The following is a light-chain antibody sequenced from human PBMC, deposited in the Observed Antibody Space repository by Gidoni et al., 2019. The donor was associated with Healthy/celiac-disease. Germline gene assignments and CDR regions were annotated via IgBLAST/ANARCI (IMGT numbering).Light chain of an antibody. Sequence: IYFTQSPSSLSASVGDRVTSTCRASQGISSYLAWYPQKPGKAPKLLIYAASTLQSGVPSRFRGSGSGTDFTLTISSLQPEDFTTYYCHQLTSYPLTYDGGTKVEIK. CDR1: QGISSY. CDR3: HQLTSYPLT. J-gene: IGKJ4*01. V-gene: IGKV1-9*01. CDR2: AAS.